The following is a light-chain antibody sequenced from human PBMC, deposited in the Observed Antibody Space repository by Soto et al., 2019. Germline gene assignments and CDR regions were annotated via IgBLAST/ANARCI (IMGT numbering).Light chain of an antibody. Sequence: DIQMTQSPSSLSAFVGDRVTITCRASQGISNLLAWYQQKPGSVPKLLIYGASALQSGVPSRFSGGGSGTDVTLTISSLEPEDVATYYCQSYNSVPWTFGQGTKVPIK. CDR3: QSYNSVPWT. CDR2: GAS. J-gene: IGKJ1*01. CDR1: QGISNL. V-gene: IGKV1-27*01.